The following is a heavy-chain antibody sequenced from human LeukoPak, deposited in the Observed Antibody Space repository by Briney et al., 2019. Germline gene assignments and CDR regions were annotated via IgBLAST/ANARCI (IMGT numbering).Heavy chain of an antibody. CDR1: GFTFSSYA. D-gene: IGHD3-10*01. CDR2: ISGSGGST. Sequence: GGSLRLSCAASGFTFSSYAMSWVRQAPGKGLEWVSAISGSGGSTYYANSVKGRFTISRDTSKNTLYLQMNSLRAEDTAVYYRANHGFEVPEGYWGQGALVTVSS. CDR3: ANHGFEVPEGY. J-gene: IGHJ4*02. V-gene: IGHV3-23*01.